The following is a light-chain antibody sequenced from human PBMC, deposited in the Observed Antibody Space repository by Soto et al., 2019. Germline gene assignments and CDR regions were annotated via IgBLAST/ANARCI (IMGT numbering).Light chain of an antibody. CDR2: AAS. CDR1: QDISSD. V-gene: IGKV1-6*01. Sequence: AIQMPQFPSSLSASVGDRVTVTCRASQDISSDLGWYQQRPGKAPELLIYAASTLQSGVPSRFSGSGSGTDFTLTISSLQPEDFATYYCLQDYNYPLTFGGGTKVEFK. CDR3: LQDYNYPLT. J-gene: IGKJ4*01.